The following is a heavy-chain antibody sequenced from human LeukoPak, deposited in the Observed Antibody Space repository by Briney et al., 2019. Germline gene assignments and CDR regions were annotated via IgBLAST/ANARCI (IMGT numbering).Heavy chain of an antibody. CDR1: GYTFTSYG. CDR3: ARDSLWFGELHHDY. J-gene: IGHJ4*02. V-gene: IGHV1-18*04. Sequence: ASVNVSCKASGYTFTSYGISWVRQAPGQGLEWMGWISAYNGNTNYAQKLQGRVTMTTDTSTSTAYMELRSLRSDDTAVYYCARDSLWFGELHHDYWGQGTLVTVSS. CDR2: ISAYNGNT. D-gene: IGHD3-10*01.